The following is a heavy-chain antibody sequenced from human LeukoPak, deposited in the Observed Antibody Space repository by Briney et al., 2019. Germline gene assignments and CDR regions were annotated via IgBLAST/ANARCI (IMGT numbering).Heavy chain of an antibody. Sequence: PSETLSLTCTVSGGSISSGSYYWSWIRQPAGKGLEWIGRIYTSGSTNYNPSLKSRVTISVDTSKNQFSLKLSSVTAADTAVYYCAREQPLRRIAAAHGAFDIWGQGTMVTVSS. D-gene: IGHD6-13*01. CDR2: IYTSGST. CDR3: AREQPLRRIAAAHGAFDI. J-gene: IGHJ3*02. V-gene: IGHV4-61*02. CDR1: GGSISSGSYY.